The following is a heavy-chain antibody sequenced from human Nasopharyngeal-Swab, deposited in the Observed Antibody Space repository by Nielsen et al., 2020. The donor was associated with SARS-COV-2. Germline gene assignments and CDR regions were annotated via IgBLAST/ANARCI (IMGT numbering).Heavy chain of an antibody. D-gene: IGHD4-17*01. CDR3: AREGSTTVTTGYYYGMDV. CDR2: IYSGGST. J-gene: IGHJ6*02. Sequence: GESLKISCAASGFTVSSNYMSWVRQAPGKGLEWVSVIYSGGSTYYADSVKGRFTISRDNSKNTLYLQMNSLRAEDTAVYYCAREGSTTVTTGYYYGMDVWGQGTTVTVSS. V-gene: IGHV3-53*01. CDR1: GFTVSSNY.